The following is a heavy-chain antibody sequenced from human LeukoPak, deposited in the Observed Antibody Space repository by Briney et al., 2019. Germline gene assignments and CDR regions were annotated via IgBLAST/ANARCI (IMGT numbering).Heavy chain of an antibody. J-gene: IGHJ6*03. V-gene: IGHV4-34*01. CDR2: INHSGST. D-gene: IGHD3-10*01. CDR3: ARGVITMVRGVTYYYYYYMDV. CDR1: GGSISGYY. Sequence: SETLSLTCTASGGSISGYYWSWLRQPPGKGLEWIGEINHSGSTNYNPSLKSRVTISVDTSKNQFSLKLSSVTAADTAVYYCARGVITMVRGVTYYYYYYMDVWGKGTTVTVSS.